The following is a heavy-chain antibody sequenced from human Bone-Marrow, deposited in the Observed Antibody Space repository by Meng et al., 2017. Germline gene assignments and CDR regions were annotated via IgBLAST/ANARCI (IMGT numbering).Heavy chain of an antibody. V-gene: IGHV1-2*02. Sequence: ASVKVSCKASGYTFTGYYMHWLRQAPGQGLVWMGWINPNSGGTNYAQKFQGRVTMTRDTSISTAYMELSRMRSDDTAVYYCARGAASDGDYANYYYYGMDVWGQGTTVTVSS. CDR2: INPNSGGT. D-gene: IGHD4-17*01. CDR3: ARGAASDGDYANYYYYGMDV. J-gene: IGHJ6*02. CDR1: GYTFTGYY.